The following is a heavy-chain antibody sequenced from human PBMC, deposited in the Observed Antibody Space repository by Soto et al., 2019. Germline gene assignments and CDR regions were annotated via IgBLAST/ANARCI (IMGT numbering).Heavy chain of an antibody. CDR2: IHSSEII. D-gene: IGHD5-18*01. CDR3: ATVSYVGGTDY. V-gene: IGHV4-4*07. Sequence: SETLSLTCTVSGVSISSFYWSWIRQPAGKGLEWIGRIHSSEIINYNPSLKSRVTMSLDTSKNQFSLKLSSVTAADTAVYFCATVSYVGGTDYWGQGTQVTVSS. CDR1: GVSISSFY. J-gene: IGHJ4*02.